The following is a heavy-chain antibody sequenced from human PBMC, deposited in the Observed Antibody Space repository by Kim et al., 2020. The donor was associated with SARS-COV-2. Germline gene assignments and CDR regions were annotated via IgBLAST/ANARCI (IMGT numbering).Heavy chain of an antibody. Sequence: PSLKSRVTISVDTSKNQFSLKLSSVTAADTAVYYCARGRGIAARRAADYWGQGTLVTVSS. CDR3: ARGRGIAARRAADY. D-gene: IGHD6-6*01. V-gene: IGHV4-34*01. J-gene: IGHJ4*02.